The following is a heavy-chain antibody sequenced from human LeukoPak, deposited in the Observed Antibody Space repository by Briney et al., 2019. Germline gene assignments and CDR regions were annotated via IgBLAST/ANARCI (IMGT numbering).Heavy chain of an antibody. Sequence: PGGSLRLSCVASGFNFSSHGMHWVRQAPGKGLEWVAVIWYDGSEKYYADSVKGRFIISRDNSKNMLYLQMNSLRADDTAVYYCARWGNNKILDYWGQGTLVTVSS. D-gene: IGHD7-27*01. CDR3: ARWGNNKILDY. J-gene: IGHJ4*02. V-gene: IGHV3-33*01. CDR1: GFNFSSHG. CDR2: IWYDGSEK.